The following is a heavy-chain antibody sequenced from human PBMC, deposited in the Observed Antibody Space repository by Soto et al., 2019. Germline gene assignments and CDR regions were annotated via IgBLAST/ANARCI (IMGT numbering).Heavy chain of an antibody. Sequence: SETLSLTCTVSGGSISNYYWSWIRQPPGKGLEWIGYLYYTGITNYNPSLTSRISMSVDTSKNQFSLKLSSVTAADTAVYYCARQPTTADIDLWFDSWGQGTLVTVSS. CDR3: ARQPTTADIDLWFDS. J-gene: IGHJ5*01. D-gene: IGHD2-2*01. CDR2: LYYTGIT. CDR1: GGSISNYY. V-gene: IGHV4-59*08.